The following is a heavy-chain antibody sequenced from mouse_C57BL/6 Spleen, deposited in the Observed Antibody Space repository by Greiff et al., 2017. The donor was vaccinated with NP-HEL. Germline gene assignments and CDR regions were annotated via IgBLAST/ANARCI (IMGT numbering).Heavy chain of an antibody. CDR1: GYTFTNYW. Sequence: VQRVESGAELAKPGASVKLSCKASGYTFTNYWMHWVKQRPGQGLEWIGYINPSSGYTKYNQKFKDKATLTADKSSSTAYMQLSSLTYEDSAVYYCARGGYDYPFAYWGQGTLVTVSA. CDR2: INPSSGYT. J-gene: IGHJ3*01. D-gene: IGHD2-4*01. V-gene: IGHV1-7*01. CDR3: ARGGYDYPFAY.